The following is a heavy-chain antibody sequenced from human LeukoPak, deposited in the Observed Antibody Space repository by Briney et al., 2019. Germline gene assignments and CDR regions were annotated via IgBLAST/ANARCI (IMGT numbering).Heavy chain of an antibody. Sequence: GSSVKVSCKASGGTFSSYAISWVRQAPGQGLEWMGGIIPIFGTANYAQKFQGRVTITTDESTSTAYMELSSLRSEDTAVYYRARADRGGAGGYYYYYMDVWGKGTTVTVSS. CDR3: ARADRGGAGGYYYYYMDV. V-gene: IGHV1-69*05. D-gene: IGHD3-10*01. CDR2: IIPIFGTA. CDR1: GGTFSSYA. J-gene: IGHJ6*03.